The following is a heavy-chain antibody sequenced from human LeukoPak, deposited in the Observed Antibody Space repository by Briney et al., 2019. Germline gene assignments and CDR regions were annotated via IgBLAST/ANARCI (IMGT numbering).Heavy chain of an antibody. CDR2: ISSSGDTI. V-gene: IGHV3-11*01. CDR1: GFTFSDFY. Sequence: PGGSLRLSCAASGFTFSDFYMRWIRQDPGKGLEWISYISSSGDTIYYGDSVKGRFTISRDNAKNSLYLQMNSLRAEDTAVYYCARGDKDFYYGMDVWGQGTTVTVSS. J-gene: IGHJ6*02. D-gene: IGHD2-15*01. CDR3: ARGDKDFYYGMDV.